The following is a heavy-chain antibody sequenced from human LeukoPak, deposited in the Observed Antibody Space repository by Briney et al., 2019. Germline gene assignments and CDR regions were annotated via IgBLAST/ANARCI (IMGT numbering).Heavy chain of an antibody. D-gene: IGHD6-13*01. CDR2: IIPIFGTT. V-gene: IGHV1-69*05. CDR3: ARAKEVGSWSS. Sequence: GASVKVSCKASGGTFSSYAISWVRQAPGQGLERMGGIIPIFGTTNYAQKFQGRVTITTDESTSTAYMELSSLRSEDTAVYYCARAKEVGSWSSWGQGTLVTVSS. J-gene: IGHJ5*02. CDR1: GGTFSSYA.